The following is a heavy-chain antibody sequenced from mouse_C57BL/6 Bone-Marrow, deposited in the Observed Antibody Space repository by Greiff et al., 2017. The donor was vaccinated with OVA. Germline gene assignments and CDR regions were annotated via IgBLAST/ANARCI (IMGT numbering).Heavy chain of an antibody. CDR2: ISSGGSYT. V-gene: IGHV5-6*02. J-gene: IGHJ2*01. D-gene: IGHD2-4*01. CDR3: ARRDYGFDY. CDR1: GFTFSSYG. Sequence: EVMLVESGGDLVKPGGSLKLSCAASGFTFSSYGMSWVRQTPDKRLEWVATISSGGSYTYYPDSVKGRFTISRDNAKNTRYLQMSSLKSEDTAMYYCARRDYGFDYWGQGTTLTVSS.